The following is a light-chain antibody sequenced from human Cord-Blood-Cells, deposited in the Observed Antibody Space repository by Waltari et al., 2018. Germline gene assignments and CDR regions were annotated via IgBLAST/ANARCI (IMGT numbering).Light chain of an antibody. V-gene: IGKV1-5*01. J-gene: IGKJ1*01. Sequence: DIQMTQSPSTLSASVGDRVTITCRASQSISSWLAWYQQKPGKAPKLLIYDASSLESGVPSRFSGSGSGTEFNLTISSLQPDDFATYYCQQYKSYSPTFGQGTKVEIK. CDR1: QSISSW. CDR3: QQYKSYSPT. CDR2: DAS.